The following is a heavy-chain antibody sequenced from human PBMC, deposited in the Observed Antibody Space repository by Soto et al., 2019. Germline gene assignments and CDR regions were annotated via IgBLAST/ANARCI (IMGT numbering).Heavy chain of an antibody. CDR1: GYTFTSYA. V-gene: IGHV1-3*01. Sequence: ASVKVSCKASGYTFTSYAMHWVRQAPGQRLEWMGWINAGNGNTKYSQKFQGRVTITRDTSASTAYMGLSSLRSEDTAVYYCAREAHNTAMGYPIQWGQGTLVTVSS. J-gene: IGHJ4*02. CDR3: AREAHNTAMGYPIQ. CDR2: INAGNGNT. D-gene: IGHD5-18*01.